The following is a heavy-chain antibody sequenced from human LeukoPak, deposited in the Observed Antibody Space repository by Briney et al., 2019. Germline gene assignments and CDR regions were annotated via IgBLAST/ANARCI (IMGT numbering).Heavy chain of an antibody. V-gene: IGHV1-69*04. Sequence: GASVKVSCKASGGTFSSYAISWVRQAPGQGLEWMGRIIPILGIANYAQKFQGRVTITADKSTSTAYMELSSLRSEDTAVYYCASFNPYDSSGYYYLDYWGQGTLVTVSS. J-gene: IGHJ4*02. CDR1: GGTFSSYA. CDR3: ASFNPYDSSGYYYLDY. D-gene: IGHD3-22*01. CDR2: IIPILGIA.